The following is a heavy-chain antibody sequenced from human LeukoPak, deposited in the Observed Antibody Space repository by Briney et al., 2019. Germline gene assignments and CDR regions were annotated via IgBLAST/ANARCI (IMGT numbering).Heavy chain of an antibody. Sequence: PSETLSLTCSVYGGSLSGYYWSWIRQTPGKGPELIGEINHSGGTTYYPSFKNRVTISVDTSKNQFSLKLSSVTAADRALYYCARQTTSGYLDYWGQGTLVTVS. CDR3: ARQTTSGYLDY. J-gene: IGHJ4*02. CDR2: INHSGGT. D-gene: IGHD3-22*01. V-gene: IGHV4-34*01. CDR1: GGSLSGYY.